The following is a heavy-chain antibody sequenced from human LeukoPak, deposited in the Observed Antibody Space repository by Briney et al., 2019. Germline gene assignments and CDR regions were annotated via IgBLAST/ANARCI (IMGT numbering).Heavy chain of an antibody. D-gene: IGHD3-10*01. CDR1: GGSFSGYY. J-gene: IGHJ4*02. CDR3: ARGLWFGESRPYYDY. V-gene: IGHV4-34*01. CDR2: INDSGST. Sequence: PSETLSLTCAVYGGSFSGYYWSWLRQPPGKGLEWIGEINDSGSTNYNPSLKSRVTISVDTSMNQFSLKLSSVTAADTAEYYCARGLWFGESRPYYDYWGQGNLVTVST.